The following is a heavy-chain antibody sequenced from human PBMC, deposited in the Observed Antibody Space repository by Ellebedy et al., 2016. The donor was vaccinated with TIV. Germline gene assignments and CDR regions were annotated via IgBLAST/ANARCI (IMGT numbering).Heavy chain of an antibody. CDR3: ARDVGQWLVRYFFDY. Sequence: ASVKVSCKVSGYTLTELPMHWVRQAPGKGLEWMGSFDPEDGATVSIQKFQGRVTMTEDTSADTAYMELSGLRSDDTAVYYCARDVGQWLVRYFFDYWGQGTLVTVSS. CDR1: GYTLTELP. CDR2: FDPEDGAT. J-gene: IGHJ4*02. V-gene: IGHV1-24*01. D-gene: IGHD6-19*01.